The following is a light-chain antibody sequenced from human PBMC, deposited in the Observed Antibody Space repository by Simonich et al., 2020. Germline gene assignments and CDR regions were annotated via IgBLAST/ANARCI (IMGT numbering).Light chain of an antibody. CDR1: VLAKTY. V-gene: IGLV3-27*01. CDR3: YSAADNNWV. J-gene: IGLJ3*02. CDR2: KDS. Sequence: SYELTQPSSVSVSPGQTARITCPGDVLAKTYARWFQQKPGQAPVLVIYKDSERPSGIPDRFSGSSSGTTVTLTISGAQVEDEADYYCYSAADNNWVFGGGTKLTVL.